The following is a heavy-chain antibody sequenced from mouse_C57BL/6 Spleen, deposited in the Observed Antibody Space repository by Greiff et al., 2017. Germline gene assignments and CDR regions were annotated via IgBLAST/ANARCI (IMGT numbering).Heavy chain of an antibody. V-gene: IGHV1-26*01. CDR2: INPNNGGT. CDR1: GYTFTDYY. Sequence: EVQLQQSGPELVKPGASVKISCKASGYTFTDYYMNWVKQSHGKSLEWIGDINPNNGGTSYNQKFKGKATLTVDKSSSTAYMELRSLTSEDSAVYYCARPSLGGGFYYFDYWGQGTTLTVSS. J-gene: IGHJ2*01. CDR3: ARPSLGGGFYYFDY. D-gene: IGHD6-2*01.